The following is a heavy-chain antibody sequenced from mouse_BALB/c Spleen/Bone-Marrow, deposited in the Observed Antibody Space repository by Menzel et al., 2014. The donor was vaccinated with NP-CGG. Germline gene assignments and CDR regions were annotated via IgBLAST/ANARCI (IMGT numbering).Heavy chain of an antibody. CDR1: GFTFSSHG. D-gene: IGHD1-1*01. Sequence: DVKLVESGGGLVQPGGSLKLSCAASGFTFSSHGMSWVRQTPDKRLELVATINSNGGSTYYPDSVKGRFTMGRDNTYNTLDLQMSKVKVEDTGMDYGVSHYDGSIYSIEYCRQRTSGNISA. J-gene: IGHJ4*01. V-gene: IGHV5-6-3*01. CDR2: INSNGGST. CDR3: VSHYDGSIYSIEY.